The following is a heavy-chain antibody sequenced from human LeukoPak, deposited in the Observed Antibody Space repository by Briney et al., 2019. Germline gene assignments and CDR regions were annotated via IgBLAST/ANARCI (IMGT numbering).Heavy chain of an antibody. Sequence: GGSLRLSCAASGFTFSSYSMNWVRQAPGKGLEWVSYISSSSTIYYADSVKGRFTISRDNAKNSLYLQMNSLRDEDTAVYYCARDLWFGELLFDYWGQGTLVTVSS. D-gene: IGHD3-10*01. CDR3: ARDLWFGELLFDY. CDR1: GFTFSSYS. V-gene: IGHV3-48*02. J-gene: IGHJ4*02. CDR2: ISSSSTI.